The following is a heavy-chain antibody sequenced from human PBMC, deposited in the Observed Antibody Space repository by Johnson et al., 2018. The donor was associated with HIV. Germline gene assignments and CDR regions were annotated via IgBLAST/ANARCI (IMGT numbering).Heavy chain of an antibody. J-gene: IGHJ3*02. CDR2: IYSGGST. D-gene: IGHD3-3*01. Sequence: VYLVESGGGLIQPGGSLRLSCAASGFTVSSNYMSWVRQAPGKGLEWVSVIYSGGSTYYADSVKGRFTISRDNSKNTLYLQMNSLRAEDTAVYYCASAGRNFWSGYDAFDIWGQGTMVTVSS. V-gene: IGHV3-53*01. CDR1: GFTVSSNY. CDR3: ASAGRNFWSGYDAFDI.